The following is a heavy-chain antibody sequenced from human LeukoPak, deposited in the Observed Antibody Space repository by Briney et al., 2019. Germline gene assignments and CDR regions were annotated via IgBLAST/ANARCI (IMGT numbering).Heavy chain of an antibody. V-gene: IGHV3-7*01. CDR3: ARGTDISPNWFDP. J-gene: IGHJ5*02. Sequence: IKQDGSGKYYVDSVKGRFTISRDNAKNSVYLQMDSLRAEDTAMYYCARGTDISPNWFDPWGQGTLVTVSS. CDR2: IKQDGSGK. D-gene: IGHD2-15*01.